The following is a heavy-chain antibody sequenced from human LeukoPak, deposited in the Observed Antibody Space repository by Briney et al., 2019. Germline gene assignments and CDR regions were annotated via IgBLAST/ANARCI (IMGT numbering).Heavy chain of an antibody. CDR3: PRAGSHWHYVY. V-gene: IGHV3-7*01. CDR2: IKQDGSEK. D-gene: IGHD3-10*01. CDR1: GFTFSSYW. J-gene: IGHJ4*02. Sequence: PGGSLRLSCAASGFTFSSYWMSWVRQAPGKGLEWVANIKQDGSEKYYVDSVKGRFTISRDNAKNSLSLQMNNLRVEDTAVYYCPRAGSHWHYVYWGQGTVVTVSS.